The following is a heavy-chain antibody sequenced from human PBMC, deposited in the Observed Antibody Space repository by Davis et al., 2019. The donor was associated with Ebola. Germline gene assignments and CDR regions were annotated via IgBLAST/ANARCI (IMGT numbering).Heavy chain of an antibody. Sequence: GGSLRLSCAASGFIFSSYAVSWVRQAPGKGLEWVSAISGSGGNTYYADSVKGRFTISRDNSKNTLYLQMNSLRAEDTAVYYCANAITAAGKGYYYYGMDVWGQGTTVTVSS. CDR1: GFIFSSYA. V-gene: IGHV3-23*01. J-gene: IGHJ6*02. D-gene: IGHD6-13*01. CDR3: ANAITAAGKGYYYYGMDV. CDR2: ISGSGGNT.